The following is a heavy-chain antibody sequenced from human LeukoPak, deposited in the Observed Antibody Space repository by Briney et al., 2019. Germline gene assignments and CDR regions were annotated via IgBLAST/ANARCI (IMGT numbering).Heavy chain of an antibody. CDR1: GGSISSGDYY. Sequence: SQTLSLTCAVSGGSISSGDYYWSWIRQPPGKGLEWIGYIYYNGSTYYNPSLKSRVTISVDTSKNQFSLKLSSVTAADTAVYYCARTSLGGAWFDPWGQGTLVTVSS. CDR3: ARTSLGGAWFDP. CDR2: IYYNGST. V-gene: IGHV4-30-4*08. D-gene: IGHD3-10*01. J-gene: IGHJ5*02.